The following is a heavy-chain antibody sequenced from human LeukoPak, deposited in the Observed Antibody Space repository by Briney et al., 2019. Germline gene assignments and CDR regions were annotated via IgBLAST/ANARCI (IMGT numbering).Heavy chain of an antibody. CDR2: IRYDGSNK. V-gene: IGHV3-30*02. J-gene: IGHJ4*02. CDR1: GFTFSSYG. CDR3: AKDDLSDYYDSSGPFDY. D-gene: IGHD3-22*01. Sequence: GGSLRLSCAASGFTFSSYGMHWVRQAPGKGLEWVAFIRYDGSNKYYADSVKGRFTISRDNSKNTLYLQMNSLRAEDTAAYYCAKDDLSDYYDSSGPFDYWGQGTLVTVSS.